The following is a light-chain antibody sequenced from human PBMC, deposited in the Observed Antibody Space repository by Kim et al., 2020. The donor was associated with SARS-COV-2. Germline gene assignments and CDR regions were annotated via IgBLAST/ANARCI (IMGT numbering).Light chain of an antibody. CDR3: QHYGTSPYS. Sequence: LYPGERATLSCRTSHFVRNNYLAWHQQKPGQAPSLLIYGASNRATGFPDRFSGSGSGTDFTLTINRVEPEDFAVYYCQHYGTSPYSFGQGTKLEI. CDR2: GAS. V-gene: IGKV3-20*01. J-gene: IGKJ2*03. CDR1: HFVRNNY.